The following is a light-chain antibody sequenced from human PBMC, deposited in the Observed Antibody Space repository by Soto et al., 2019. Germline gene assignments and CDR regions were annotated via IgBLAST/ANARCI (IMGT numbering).Light chain of an antibody. Sequence: DIQMTQSPSSLSASVGDRVTITCRATQTISRYVNWYQQKPGTAPKLLIFAASNLQTGVPSRFSGSGSGTDFTLTISSLQPEDFATYYCQQSYSTPRTFGHGTKVDIK. CDR1: QTISRY. CDR2: AAS. CDR3: QQSYSTPRT. V-gene: IGKV1-39*01. J-gene: IGKJ1*01.